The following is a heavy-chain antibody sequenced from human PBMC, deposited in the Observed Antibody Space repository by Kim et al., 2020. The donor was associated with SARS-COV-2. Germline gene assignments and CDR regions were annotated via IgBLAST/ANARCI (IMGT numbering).Heavy chain of an antibody. D-gene: IGHD5-12*01. Sequence: GSTTYNPSLKSRVTISIDTYRNQFSLQLSSVSAADTAVYYCAKGSGWLSDLWGRGTLVTVSS. CDR2: GST. CDR3: AKGSGWLSDL. J-gene: IGHJ2*01. V-gene: IGHV4-59*01.